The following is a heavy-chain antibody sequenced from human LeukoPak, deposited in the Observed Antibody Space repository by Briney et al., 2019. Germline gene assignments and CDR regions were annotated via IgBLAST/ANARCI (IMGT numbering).Heavy chain of an antibody. CDR1: GGSFSGYY. J-gene: IGHJ4*02. Sequence: PSETLSLTCAVYGGSFSGYYWSWIRQPPGKGLEWIGEINHSGSTNYNPSLKSRVTISVDTSKNQFSLKLSSVTAADTAVYYCARSYYDYVWGSYRSGNPYGYYFDYWGQGTLVTVSS. CDR2: INHSGST. V-gene: IGHV4-34*01. D-gene: IGHD3-16*02. CDR3: ARSYYDYVWGSYRSGNPYGYYFDY.